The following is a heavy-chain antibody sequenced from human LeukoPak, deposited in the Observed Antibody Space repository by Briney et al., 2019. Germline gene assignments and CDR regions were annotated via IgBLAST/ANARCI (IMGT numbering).Heavy chain of an antibody. CDR1: GFTFSGYW. J-gene: IGHJ4*02. Sequence: GGSLRLSCTASGFTFSGYWMYWVRHAPGKGLVWVSRIKSDGTGILYEDFAEGRFTISRDNAKNALYLQMTSLREEDTAVYYCVRGQTIDYWGQGILVTVSS. CDR2: IKSDGTGI. V-gene: IGHV3-74*03. CDR3: VRGQTIDY. D-gene: IGHD3-10*01.